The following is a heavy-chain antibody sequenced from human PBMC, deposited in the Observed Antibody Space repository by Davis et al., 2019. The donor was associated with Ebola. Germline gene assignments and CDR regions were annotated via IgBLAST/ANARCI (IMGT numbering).Heavy chain of an antibody. CDR2: IYSVGST. CDR3: AKVRSYDAFDI. J-gene: IGHJ3*02. CDR1: GFTVSSNY. V-gene: IGHV3-53*01. Sequence: GGSLRLSCAASGFTVSSNYMSWVRQAPGKGLEWVSVIYSVGSTYYADSVKGRFTISRHNSKNTLYLQMNSLGAEDTAVYYCAKVRSYDAFDIWGQGTMVTVSS.